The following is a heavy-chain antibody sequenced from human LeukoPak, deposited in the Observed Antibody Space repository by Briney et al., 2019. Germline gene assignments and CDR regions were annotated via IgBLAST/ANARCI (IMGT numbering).Heavy chain of an antibody. CDR1: GGSISSSNW. Sequence: PSETLSLTCAVSGGSISSSNWWNWIRQPPGKGLEWIGSVYYGRSPYFNPSLESRATISVDTSKNHFSLKMSSVTAADTAVYYCARSSGTGTFSYWGQGTLVTVSS. CDR2: VYYGRSP. D-gene: IGHD6-25*01. V-gene: IGHV4-39*02. CDR3: ARSSGTGTFSY. J-gene: IGHJ4*02.